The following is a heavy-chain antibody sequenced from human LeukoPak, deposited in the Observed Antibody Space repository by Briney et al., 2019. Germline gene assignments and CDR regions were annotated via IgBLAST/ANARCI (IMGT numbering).Heavy chain of an antibody. CDR3: ARAWSY. CDR2: INPDGSTT. D-gene: IGHD2-8*02. J-gene: IGHJ4*02. CDR1: GFTLSTYW. Sequence: PGGSLRLSCAASGFTLSTYWMHWVRQAPGKGLVWVSRINPDGSTTTYADSVEGRFTISRDNAKNTLYLQMNSLRAEDTAVYYCARAWSYWGQGTLVTVSS. V-gene: IGHV3-74*01.